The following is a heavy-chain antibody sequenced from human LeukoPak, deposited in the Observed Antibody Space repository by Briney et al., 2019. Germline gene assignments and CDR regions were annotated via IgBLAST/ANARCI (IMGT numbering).Heavy chain of an antibody. J-gene: IGHJ4*02. V-gene: IGHV5-51*01. CDR1: GYTFTSHW. Sequence: GESLKISCQATGYTFTSHWIGWVRQMPGKGLEWVGIINPVDSDTSYSPSFQAQVTISADKSITTAYLQWSSLQASDTAMFYCARRFCSGGTCYFFDQWGQGTLVTVSS. D-gene: IGHD2-15*01. CDR3: ARRFCSGGTCYFFDQ. CDR2: INPVDSDT.